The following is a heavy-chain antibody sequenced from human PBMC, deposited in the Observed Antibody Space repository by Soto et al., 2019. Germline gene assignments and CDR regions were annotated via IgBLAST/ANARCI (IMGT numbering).Heavy chain of an antibody. CDR3: ATRAYCGGDCYSFYGMDV. J-gene: IGHJ6*02. Sequence: SVKVSCKASGGTFSSYAISWVRQAPGQGLEWMGGIIPIFGTANYAQKSQGRVTITADESTSTAYMELSSLRSEDTAVYYCATRAYCGGDCYSFYGMDVWGQGTTVTVSS. CDR2: IIPIFGTA. CDR1: GGTFSSYA. V-gene: IGHV1-69*13. D-gene: IGHD2-21*02.